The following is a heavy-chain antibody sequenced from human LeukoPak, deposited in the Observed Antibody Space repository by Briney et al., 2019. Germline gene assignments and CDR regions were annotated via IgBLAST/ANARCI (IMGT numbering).Heavy chain of an antibody. Sequence: GGSLRLSCAASGFTFSSYGMHWVRQAPGKGLEWVAFIRYDGSNKYYADSVKGRFTIPRDNSKNTLYLQMNSLRAEDTAVYYCANGIAAAGRRVDYWGQGTLVTVSS. D-gene: IGHD6-13*01. V-gene: IGHV3-30*02. J-gene: IGHJ4*02. CDR2: IRYDGSNK. CDR3: ANGIAAAGRRVDY. CDR1: GFTFSSYG.